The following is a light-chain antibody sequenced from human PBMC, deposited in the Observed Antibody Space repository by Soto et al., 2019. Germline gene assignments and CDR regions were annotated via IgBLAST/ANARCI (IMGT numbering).Light chain of an antibody. CDR3: QQSYSTPIT. J-gene: IGKJ5*01. CDR2: AAS. CDR1: RNISNY. V-gene: IGKV1-27*01. Sequence: DIQMTQSPSSLSASLVDRADIXLRASRNISNYLAWYQQKPGEVPKVLIYAASTLHSGVPSRFSGSGSATDFTLTISSLQPEDVATYYCQQSYSTPITFGQGTRLEIK.